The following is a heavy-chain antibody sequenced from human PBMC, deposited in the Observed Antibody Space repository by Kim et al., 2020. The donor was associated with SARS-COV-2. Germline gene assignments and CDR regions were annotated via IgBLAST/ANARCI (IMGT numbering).Heavy chain of an antibody. CDR1: GDSVSSNSAA. Sequence: SQTLSLTCAISGDSVSSNSAAWNWIRQSPSRGLEWLGRTYYRSKWYNDYAVSVKSRITINPDTSKNQFSLQLNSVTPEDTAVYYCARGRRFLGPWAYYYYGMDVWGQGTTVTVSS. CDR3: ARGRRFLGPWAYYYYGMDV. D-gene: IGHD3-3*01. V-gene: IGHV6-1*01. J-gene: IGHJ6*02. CDR2: TYYRSKWYN.